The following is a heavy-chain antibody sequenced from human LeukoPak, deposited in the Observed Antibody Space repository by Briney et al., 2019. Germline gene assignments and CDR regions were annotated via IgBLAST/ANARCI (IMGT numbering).Heavy chain of an antibody. J-gene: IGHJ3*02. V-gene: IGHV4-34*01. CDR3: ARTTLVGATPYDAFDI. CDR2: INHSGST. CDR1: GGSFSGYY. D-gene: IGHD1-26*01. Sequence: PSETLSLTCAVYGGSFSGYYWSWIRQPPGKGLEWIGEINHSGSTNYNPSLKSRVTISVDTSKTQFSLKLSSVTAADTAVYYCARTTLVGATPYDAFDIWGQGTMVTVSS.